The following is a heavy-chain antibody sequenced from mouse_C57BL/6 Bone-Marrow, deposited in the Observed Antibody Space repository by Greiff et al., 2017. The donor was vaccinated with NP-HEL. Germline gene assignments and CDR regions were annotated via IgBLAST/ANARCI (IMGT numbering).Heavy chain of an antibody. CDR3: ARRRRNYDGYWYFDV. D-gene: IGHD2-3*01. J-gene: IGHJ1*03. CDR2: IYPGDGDT. V-gene: IGHV1-80*01. CDR1: GYAFSSYW. Sequence: QVQLKESGAELVKPGASVKISCKASGYAFSSYWMNWVKQRPGKGLEWIGQIYPGDGDTNYNGKFKGKATLTADKSSSTAYMQLSSLTSEDSAVYYCARRRRNYDGYWYFDVWGTGTTVTVSS.